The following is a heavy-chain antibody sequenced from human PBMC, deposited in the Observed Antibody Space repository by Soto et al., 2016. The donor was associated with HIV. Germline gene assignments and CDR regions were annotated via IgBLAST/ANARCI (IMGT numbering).Heavy chain of an antibody. CDR1: GFTFSGSA. D-gene: IGHD3-9*01. J-gene: IGHJ4*02. CDR3: TRRDDVLRHFDWLSAFDS. V-gene: IGHV3-73*01. Sequence: EVQLVESGGDLVQPGGSLKLSCAASGFTFSGSAMHWVRQASGKGLEWVGRIRSKANTYATAYAASVKGRFSISRDDSKNTAYLQMNSLKTEDTAVYYCTRRDDVLRHFDWLSAFDSWGQGTLVTVSS. CDR2: IRSKANTYAT.